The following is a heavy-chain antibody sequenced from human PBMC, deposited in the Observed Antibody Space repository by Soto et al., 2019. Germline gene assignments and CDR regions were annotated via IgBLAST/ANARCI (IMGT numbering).Heavy chain of an antibody. D-gene: IGHD6-13*01. J-gene: IGHJ4*02. Sequence: QVQLVESGGGVVQPGRSLRLSCAASGFTFSSYGMHWVRQAPGKGLEWVAVIWYDGSNKYYADSVKGRFTISRDNSKNTLYLQMNSLRAEDTAVYYCARDGPAAYSSSWYGYWGQGPLVTVSS. V-gene: IGHV3-33*01. CDR3: ARDGPAAYSSSWYGY. CDR2: IWYDGSNK. CDR1: GFTFSSYG.